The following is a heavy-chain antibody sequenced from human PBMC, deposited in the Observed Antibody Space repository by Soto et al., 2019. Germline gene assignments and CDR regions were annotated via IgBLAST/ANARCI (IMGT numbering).Heavy chain of an antibody. J-gene: IGHJ4*02. CDR3: ARADCSGGSCYSIPGPNFDY. V-gene: IGHV1-69*06. CDR2: IIPIFGTA. Sequence: SVKVSCKASGGTFSSYAISWVRQAPGQGLEWMGGIIPIFGTANYAQKFQGRVTITADKSTSTAYMELSSLRSEDTAVYYCARADCSGGSCYSIPGPNFDYWGQGTLVTASS. D-gene: IGHD2-15*01. CDR1: GGTFSSYA.